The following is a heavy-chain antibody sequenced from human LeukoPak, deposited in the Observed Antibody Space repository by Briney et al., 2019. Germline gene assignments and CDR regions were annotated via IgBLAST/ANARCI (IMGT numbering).Heavy chain of an antibody. D-gene: IGHD1-26*01. CDR3: ARGSGSYAPLDY. J-gene: IGHJ4*02. V-gene: IGHV1-46*01. CDR2: INPSGGST. CDR1: GYTFTSYY. Sequence: GASVKVSCQASGYTFTSYYMHWVRQAPGQGREWMGIINPSGGSTSYAQKFQGRVTMTRVTSTSTVYMELSSLRSEDTAVYYCARGSGSYAPLDYWGQGTLVTVSS.